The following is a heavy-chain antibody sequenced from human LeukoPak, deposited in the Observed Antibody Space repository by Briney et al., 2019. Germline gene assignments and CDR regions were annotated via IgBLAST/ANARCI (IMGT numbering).Heavy chain of an antibody. Sequence: SETLSLTCSVSSDSISSSSYLWVWVRQPPGKGLEWIGSIYYSGSTYYNPSLKSRVTISGDMSKHQFSLKLSSVTAADTAVYFCARHPGEMAEGTFDYWGQGTLVTVSS. CDR3: ARHPGEMAEGTFDY. CDR2: IYYSGST. V-gene: IGHV4-39*01. CDR1: SDSISSSSYL. D-gene: IGHD2-8*01. J-gene: IGHJ4*02.